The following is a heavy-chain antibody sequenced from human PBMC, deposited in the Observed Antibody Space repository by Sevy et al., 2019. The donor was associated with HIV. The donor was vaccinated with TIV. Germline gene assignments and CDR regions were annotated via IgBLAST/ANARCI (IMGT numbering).Heavy chain of an antibody. CDR2: INPNSGGT. D-gene: IGHD3-16*02. CDR1: GYTFTGYY. Sequence: ASVKVSCKASGYTFTGYYIHWVRQAPGQGLEWMGWINPNSGGTNYAQKFQGRVTMTRDTSISTAYMELSRLRSDDTAVYYCARAPRLRLGELSLYGNFDYWGQGTLVTVSS. V-gene: IGHV1-2*02. CDR3: ARAPRLRLGELSLYGNFDY. J-gene: IGHJ4*02.